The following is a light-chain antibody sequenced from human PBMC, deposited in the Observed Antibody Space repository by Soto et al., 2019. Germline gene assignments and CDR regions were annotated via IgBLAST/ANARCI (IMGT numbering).Light chain of an antibody. Sequence: SYELTQPPSVSVAPGKTARITCGGNNIGSKTVHWYQQKPGQAPVVVIYDDSDRPSGIPERFSGSNSGNTAALTISRVEAGDEADYYCQVWDSSLSGVVFGGGTKLTVL. CDR1: NIGSKT. CDR2: DDS. J-gene: IGLJ2*01. V-gene: IGLV3-21*04. CDR3: QVWDSSLSGVV.